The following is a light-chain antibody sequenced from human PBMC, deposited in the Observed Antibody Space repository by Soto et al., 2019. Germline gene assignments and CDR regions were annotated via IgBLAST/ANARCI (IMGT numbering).Light chain of an antibody. J-gene: IGKJ1*01. CDR1: QSISTW. V-gene: IGKV1-5*03. Sequence: DIQMTQSPSTLSASVGDRVTITYRASQSISTWLAWYQQKPGKAPKVLIYKASSLESGVPSRFSGSGSGTEFTLTISSLQPDDFATYYCQQYKTYSRTFGQGTKVEIK. CDR3: QQYKTYSRT. CDR2: KAS.